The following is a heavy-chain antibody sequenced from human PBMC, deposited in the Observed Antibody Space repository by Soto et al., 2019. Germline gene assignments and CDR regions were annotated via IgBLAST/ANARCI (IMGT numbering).Heavy chain of an antibody. Sequence: SLRLSCTASGFTFGDYAMSWVRQAPGKGLEWVGFIRSKAYGGTTEYAASVKGRFTISRDDSKSIAYLQMNSLKTEDTAVYYCTRDYFRYDFWSGYYYGMDVWGQGTTVTVSS. D-gene: IGHD3-3*01. CDR2: IRSKAYGGTT. J-gene: IGHJ6*02. CDR1: GFTFGDYA. V-gene: IGHV3-49*04. CDR3: TRDYFRYDFWSGYYYGMDV.